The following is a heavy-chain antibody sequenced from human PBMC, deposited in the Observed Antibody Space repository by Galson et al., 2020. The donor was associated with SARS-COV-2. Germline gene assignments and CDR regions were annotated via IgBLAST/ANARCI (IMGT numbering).Heavy chain of an antibody. CDR1: GFAFRSSG. J-gene: IGHJ1*01. D-gene: IGHD3-22*01. CDR2: IWYAGSNK. CDR3: ARANDYDTGGEYFHH. Sequence: GGSLRLSCAASGFAFRSSGMHWVRQAPGKGLEWVAVIWYAGSNKYYADSVKGRFTISRDNSRNTLYLQMNSLRAEDTALYYCARANDYDTGGEYFHHWGQGTLVTVSS. V-gene: IGHV3-33*01.